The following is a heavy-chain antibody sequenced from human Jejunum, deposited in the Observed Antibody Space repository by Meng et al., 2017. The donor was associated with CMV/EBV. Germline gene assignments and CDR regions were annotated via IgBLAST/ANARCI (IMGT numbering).Heavy chain of an antibody. CDR1: GFTNSKYW. D-gene: IGHD3-3*01. Sequence: ASGFTNSKYWKHWVRQAPGKGLVWVSRINRDGTSISYADSVKGRFIISRDNAKNTLYLQMNSLRAEDTAVYYCTRVESGYYGYFDYWGQGTLVTVSS. J-gene: IGHJ4*02. CDR3: TRVESGYYGYFDY. V-gene: IGHV3-74*01. CDR2: INRDGTSI.